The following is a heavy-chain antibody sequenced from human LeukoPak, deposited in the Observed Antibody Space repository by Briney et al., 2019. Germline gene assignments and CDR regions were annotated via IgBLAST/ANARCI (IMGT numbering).Heavy chain of an antibody. J-gene: IGHJ6*03. CDR3: ARGGELWFGEYYYYMDV. CDR2: IYYSGNT. D-gene: IGHD3-10*01. V-gene: IGHV4-61*01. Sequence: SETLSLTCTVSGYSISSGYYWGWIRQPPGKGLEWIGYIYYSGNTNYNPSLKSRVTISLDTSKNQFSLKLSSVTAADTAVYYCARGGELWFGEYYYYMDVWGKGTTVTISS. CDR1: GYSISSGYY.